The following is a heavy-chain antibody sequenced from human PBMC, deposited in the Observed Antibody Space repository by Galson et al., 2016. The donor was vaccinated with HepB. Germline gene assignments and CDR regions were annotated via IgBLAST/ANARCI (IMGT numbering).Heavy chain of an antibody. V-gene: IGHV3-7*03. CDR1: GFTFRDYW. CDR2: LNQEGSEK. J-gene: IGHJ4*02. D-gene: IGHD3-10*01. CDR3: ARGFYGSGNYMCLDS. Sequence: SLRLSCAASGFTFRDYWMSWVRQTPGKGLEWVANLNQEGSEKYFLDSVRGRFTISRDNARNSLYLQMNSLKAEDTAVYYCARGFYGSGNYMCLDSWGQGTLITVSS.